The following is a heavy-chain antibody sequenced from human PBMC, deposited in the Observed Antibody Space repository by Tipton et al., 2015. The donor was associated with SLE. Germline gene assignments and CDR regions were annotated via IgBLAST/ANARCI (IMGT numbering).Heavy chain of an antibody. CDR1: GDSISSGRHY. Sequence: TLSLTCTVSGDSISSGRHYWSWIRRPAGKGLEWIGHIYENGGTNYNPSVGSRFTLSADTSKNRFSLRLSSVTAADTAVYYCVVSLGAAAGWGWFDPWGQGTLVTVSS. J-gene: IGHJ5*02. CDR3: VVSLGAAAGWGWFDP. D-gene: IGHD6-13*01. V-gene: IGHV4-61*09. CDR2: IYENGGT.